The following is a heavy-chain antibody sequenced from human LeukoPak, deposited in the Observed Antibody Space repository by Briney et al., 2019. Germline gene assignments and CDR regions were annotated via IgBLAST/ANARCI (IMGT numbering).Heavy chain of an antibody. V-gene: IGHV4-59*10. Sequence: SETLSLTCAVYGGSFSGYYWSWIRQPPGKGLEWIGRIYISGSTNYNPSLKSRVTMSVDTSKNQFSLKLSSVTAADTAVYYCARDRGTWNDDGFDYWGQGTLVTVSS. J-gene: IGHJ4*02. CDR1: GGSFSGYY. CDR3: ARDRGTWNDDGFDY. CDR2: IYISGST. D-gene: IGHD1-1*01.